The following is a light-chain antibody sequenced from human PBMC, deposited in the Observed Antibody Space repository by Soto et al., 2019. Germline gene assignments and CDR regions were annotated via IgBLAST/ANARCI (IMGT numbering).Light chain of an antibody. CDR2: GAS. CDR3: QQYGSSPQT. Sequence: EIVLTQSPGTLSLSPGERATLSCRASQSVTNSYVAWYQQQLGQAPRLLIYGASIRATGIPDTFSGRGSGTDFTLTISRLEPEDFAVYYCQQYGSSPQTFGPGTKVDIK. J-gene: IGKJ1*01. CDR1: QSVTNSY. V-gene: IGKV3-20*01.